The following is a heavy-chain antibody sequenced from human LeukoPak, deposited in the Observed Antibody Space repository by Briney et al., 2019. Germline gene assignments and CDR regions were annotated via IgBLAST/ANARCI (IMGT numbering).Heavy chain of an antibody. J-gene: IGHJ4*02. CDR1: GYSISSGFY. Sequence: SETLSLTCTVSGYSISSGFYWGWIRQPPGKGLEWIGSFYRSGSTYYNPSLQSGVTISVDTSKNQFSLKLGSVTAADTAVYYCARCSGTYFFDYWGQGTLVTVSS. CDR2: FYRSGST. V-gene: IGHV4-38-2*02. D-gene: IGHD1-26*01. CDR3: ARCSGTYFFDY.